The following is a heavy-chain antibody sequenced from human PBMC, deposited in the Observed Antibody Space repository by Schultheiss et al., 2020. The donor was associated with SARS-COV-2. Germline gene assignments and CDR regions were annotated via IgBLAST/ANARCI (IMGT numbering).Heavy chain of an antibody. J-gene: IGHJ4*02. CDR2: ISAYNGNT. CDR1: GYTFTSYY. CDR3: AVTYCGGDCLRGGVFDY. Sequence: ASVKVSCKASGYTFTSYYMHWVRQAPGQGLEWMGWISAYNGNTNYAQKLQGRVTMTTDTSTSTAYMELRSLRSDDTAVYYCAVTYCGGDCLRGGVFDYWGQGTLVTVSS. V-gene: IGHV1-18*04. D-gene: IGHD2-21*01.